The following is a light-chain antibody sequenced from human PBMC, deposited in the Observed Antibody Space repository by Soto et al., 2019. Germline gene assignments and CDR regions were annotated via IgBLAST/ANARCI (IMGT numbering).Light chain of an antibody. CDR2: AAS. V-gene: IGKV3-20*01. CDR1: QSVSSSY. J-gene: IGKJ2*01. CDR3: QHFGSSPMFI. Sequence: EVVLTQSPDTLSLSPGERATLSCRASQSVSSSYLAWYQRKPGQAPRLLIYAASSRATGIPDRFSGSGSGTDFTLTISRLEPEDFAVYYCQHFGSSPMFIFGQGTTLEIK.